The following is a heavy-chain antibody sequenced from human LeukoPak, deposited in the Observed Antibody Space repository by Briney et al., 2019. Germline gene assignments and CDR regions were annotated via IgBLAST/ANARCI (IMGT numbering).Heavy chain of an antibody. Sequence: PGGSLRLSCAASGFTVSNDYMSWVRQAPGKGLEWVANIKQDGSEKYYVDSVKGRFTISRDNAKNTLYLQMNSLRAEDTALYYCARDRKGSGFDIWGQGTMVTVSS. V-gene: IGHV3-7*01. CDR3: ARDRKGSGFDI. CDR1: GFTVSNDY. CDR2: IKQDGSEK. J-gene: IGHJ3*02. D-gene: IGHD2-15*01.